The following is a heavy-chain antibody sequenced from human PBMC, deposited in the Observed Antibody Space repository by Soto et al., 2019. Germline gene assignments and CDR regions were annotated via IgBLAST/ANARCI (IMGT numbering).Heavy chain of an antibody. CDR1: GYTFTSYN. CDR3: ARDESD. CDR2: INVGNGNT. V-gene: IGHV1-3*01. J-gene: IGHJ4*02. Sequence: QVQLVQSGAEVKKPGASVKVSCKASGYTFTSYNIHWVRQAPGQRLEWMGWINVGNGNTKYSQNFQGRVTLSRDTSASTAYMELSSLGSEDTAVYYCARDESDWGQGNLVTVSS.